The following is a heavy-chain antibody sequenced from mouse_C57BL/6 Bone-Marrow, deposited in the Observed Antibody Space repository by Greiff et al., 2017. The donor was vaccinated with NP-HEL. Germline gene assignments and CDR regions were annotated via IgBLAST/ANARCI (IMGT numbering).Heavy chain of an antibody. J-gene: IGHJ4*01. CDR2: INPNNGGT. V-gene: IGHV1-18*01. Sequence: VQLQQSGPELVKPGASVKIPCKASGYTFTDYNMDWVKQSHGKSLEWIGDINPNNGGTIYNQKFKGKATLTVDKSSSTAYMELRSLTSEDTAVYYCARRVRGYYAMDYWGQGTSVTVSS. CDR3: ARRVRGYYAMDY. CDR1: GYTFTDYN.